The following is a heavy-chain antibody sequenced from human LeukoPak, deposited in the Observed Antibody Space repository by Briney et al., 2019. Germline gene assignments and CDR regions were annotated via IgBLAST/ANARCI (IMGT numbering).Heavy chain of an antibody. CDR2: IYYSGST. V-gene: IGHV4-59*08. Sequence: SETLSLTCTVSGGFISSYYWSWIRQPPGKGLEWIGYIYYSGSTNYNPSLKSRVTISVDTSKNQFSLKLSSVTAADTAVYYCARGHIVVVPAASYDILTGAGYFDYWGQGTLVTVSS. CDR3: ARGHIVVVPAASYDILTGAGYFDY. D-gene: IGHD2-2*01. CDR1: GGFISSYY. J-gene: IGHJ4*02.